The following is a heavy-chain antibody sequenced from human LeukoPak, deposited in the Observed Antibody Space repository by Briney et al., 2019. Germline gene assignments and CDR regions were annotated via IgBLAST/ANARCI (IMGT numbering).Heavy chain of an antibody. CDR1: GGSITTSILY. CDR2: IYYDGST. J-gene: IGHJ3*02. Sequence: SETLSLTCTVSGGSITTSILYWVWIRQPPGKGLEWIGSIYYDGSTYYHPSLKSRFTISVETSKNQFSLKMRSVTATDTAVYYCARLPVAGPLSEGFDIWGQGTLVTVSS. D-gene: IGHD6-19*01. CDR3: ARLPVAGPLSEGFDI. V-gene: IGHV4-39*01.